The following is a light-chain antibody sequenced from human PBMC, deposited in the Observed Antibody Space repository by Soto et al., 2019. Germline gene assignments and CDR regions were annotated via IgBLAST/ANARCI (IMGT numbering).Light chain of an antibody. CDR2: LTSDGSH. V-gene: IGLV4-69*01. CDR3: QTWGTGFHVV. CDR1: SGHSNYA. J-gene: IGLJ2*01. Sequence: QLVLTQSPSASASLGASVNLTCTLSSGHSNYAIAWHQQQPEKGPRYLMKLTSDGSHSKGDGIPDRFSGSSSGAERYLTISRLQSEDEADYYCQTWGTGFHVVFGGGTKLTVL.